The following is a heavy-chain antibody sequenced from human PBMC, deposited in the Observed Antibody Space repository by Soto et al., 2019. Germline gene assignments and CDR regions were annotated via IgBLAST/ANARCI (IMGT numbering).Heavy chain of an antibody. Sequence: PSETLSLTCAVYGGSFSGYYWSWIRQPPGKGLEWIGEINHSGSTNYNPSLKSRVTISVDTSKNQFSLKLSSVTAADTAVYYCAREIRRYVLGSNWFDPWGQGTLVTVSS. D-gene: IGHD3-16*01. V-gene: IGHV4-34*01. CDR3: AREIRRYVLGSNWFDP. CDR1: GGSFSGYY. CDR2: INHSGST. J-gene: IGHJ5*02.